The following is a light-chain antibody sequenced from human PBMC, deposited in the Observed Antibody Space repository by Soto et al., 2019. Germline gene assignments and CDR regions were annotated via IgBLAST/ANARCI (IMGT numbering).Light chain of an antibody. J-gene: IGLJ2*01. CDR1: SSNIGAGYD. V-gene: IGLV1-40*01. CDR3: QSYDSSRSGVV. Sequence: QSVLTQPPSVSGAPGQRVAISCTGSSSNIGAGYDVHWYQQLPGTAPKLVIFANTDRPSGVPNRFSGSKSATSASLAITGLQAEDEADYYCQSYDSSRSGVVFGGGTKLTVL. CDR2: ANT.